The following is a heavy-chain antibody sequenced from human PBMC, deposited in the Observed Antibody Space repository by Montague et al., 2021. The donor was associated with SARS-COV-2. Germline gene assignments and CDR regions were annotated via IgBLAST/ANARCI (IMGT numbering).Heavy chain of an antibody. CDR3: ARHKGGEWLVRRSAFDI. D-gene: IGHD6-19*01. J-gene: IGHJ3*02. Sequence: SETLSLTCAVHGTPFSGYYWNWIRQPPGKGLEWIGEINHGGSTKYSPSLKSRLTISADTSKNRFSLKLSSVTAADTAVYYCARHKGGEWLVRRSAFDIWGQGTMVTVSS. CDR2: INHGGST. CDR1: GTPFSGYY. V-gene: IGHV4-34*01.